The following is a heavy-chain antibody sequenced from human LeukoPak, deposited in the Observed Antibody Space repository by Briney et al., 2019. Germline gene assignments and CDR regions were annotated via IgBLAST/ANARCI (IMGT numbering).Heavy chain of an antibody. CDR1: EGTMGGYG. CDR2: IWYVGSNK. V-gene: IGHV3-33*08. Sequence: SLILSWSASEGTMGGYGMHWVLQAPGKGLEGVAVIWYVGSNKYYADSVKGRFTISRDNSKNTLYLQVNSLRAEDTAVYYCARDRLDYGGFDIWGQGTMATVSS. J-gene: IGHJ3*02. D-gene: IGHD4-23*01. CDR3: ARDRLDYGGFDI.